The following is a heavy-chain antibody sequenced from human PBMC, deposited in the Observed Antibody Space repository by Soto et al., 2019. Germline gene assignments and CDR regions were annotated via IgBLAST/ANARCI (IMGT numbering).Heavy chain of an antibody. V-gene: IGHV3-11*06. D-gene: IGHD5-18*01. CDR1: GFTLSDYY. CDR2: VSSSGSYT. J-gene: IGHJ4*02. CDR3: ARVDTYGFDY. Sequence: PGGSLRLSCAASGFTLSDYYMSWIRQAPGKGLEWISYVSSSGSYTNYAESVKGRITISRDNAKNSVDLQLNSLRAEDTAVYYCARVDTYGFDYWGQGALVTVSS.